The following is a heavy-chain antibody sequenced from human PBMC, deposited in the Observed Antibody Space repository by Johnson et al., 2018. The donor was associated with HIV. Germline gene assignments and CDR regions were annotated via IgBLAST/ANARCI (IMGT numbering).Heavy chain of an antibody. CDR2: INWNCGST. CDR3: ARVDYDSSGYYLYAFDI. D-gene: IGHD3-22*01. CDR1: GFTFDDYG. J-gene: IGHJ3*02. Sequence: MQVVESGGGVVRPGGSLRLSCAASGFTFDDYGMSWVRQAPGKGLEWVSGINWNCGSTGYADSVKGRFTISRDNAKNSLYLQMNSLRAEDTALYYCARVDYDSSGYYLYAFDIWGQGTMVTVSS. V-gene: IGHV3-20*04.